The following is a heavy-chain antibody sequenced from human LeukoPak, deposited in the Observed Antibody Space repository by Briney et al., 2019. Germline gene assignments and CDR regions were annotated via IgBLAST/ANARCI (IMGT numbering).Heavy chain of an antibody. CDR1: GGTFSSYA. J-gene: IGHJ4*02. CDR2: IIPIFGTA. CDR3: AREGDTAMVKLDY. Sequence: GASVKVSCKASGGTFSSYAISWVRQAPGQGLEWMGGIIPIFGTANYAQKFQGRVTITADESTSTAYMELSSLRSEDTAVYYCAREGDTAMVKLDYWGQGTLVTVSS. V-gene: IGHV1-69*13. D-gene: IGHD5-18*01.